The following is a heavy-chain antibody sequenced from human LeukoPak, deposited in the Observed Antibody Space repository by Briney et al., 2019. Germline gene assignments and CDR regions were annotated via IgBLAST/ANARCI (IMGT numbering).Heavy chain of an antibody. Sequence: SETLSLTCTVSGGSISSCYWSWIRQPPGKGLEWIGYIYYSGSTNYNPSLKSRVTISVDTSKNQFSLKLSSVTAADTAVYYCARGRYDFWSGYLVGFDYWGQGTLVTVSS. J-gene: IGHJ4*02. V-gene: IGHV4-59*01. CDR3: ARGRYDFWSGYLVGFDY. CDR1: GGSISSCY. CDR2: IYYSGST. D-gene: IGHD3-3*01.